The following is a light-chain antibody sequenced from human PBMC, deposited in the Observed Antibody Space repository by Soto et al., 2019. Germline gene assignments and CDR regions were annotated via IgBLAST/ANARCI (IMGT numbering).Light chain of an antibody. Sequence: QLVLTQSPSASASLGASVKLTCTLSSGHSNYAIAWHQQQPEKGPRYLMKLNSDGSHSKGDGIPDRFSGSSSGAERYLTISSLQSEDEADYYCQSWGTSTNVVFGGGTKLTVL. J-gene: IGLJ2*01. CDR1: SGHSNYA. CDR2: LNSDGSH. V-gene: IGLV4-69*01. CDR3: QSWGTSTNVV.